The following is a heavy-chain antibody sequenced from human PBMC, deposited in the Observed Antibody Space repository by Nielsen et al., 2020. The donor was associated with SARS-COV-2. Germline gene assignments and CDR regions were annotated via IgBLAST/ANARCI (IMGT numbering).Heavy chain of an antibody. Sequence: GESLKISCAASAFTFSNYAVHWVRQAPGKGLEWVAVISSDGREKYYADSVRGRFSISRNTSKNTVYLQMNGVRADDTGVYYCANFWDWGQGTLVTVSS. CDR2: ISSDGREK. J-gene: IGHJ4*02. CDR1: AFTFSNYA. V-gene: IGHV3-30*04. CDR3: ANFWD. D-gene: IGHD3-3*01.